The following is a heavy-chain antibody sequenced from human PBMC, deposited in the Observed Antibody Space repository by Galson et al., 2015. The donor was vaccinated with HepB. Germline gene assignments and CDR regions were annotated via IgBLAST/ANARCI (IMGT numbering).Heavy chain of an antibody. CDR2: IIPIFGTA. Sequence: SVKVSCKASGGTFSSYAISWVRQAPGQGLEWMGGIIPIFGTANYAQKFQGRVTITADESTSTAYMELSSLRSEDTAVYYCARDPFREPKTAFDYWGQGTLVTVSS. D-gene: IGHD3-10*01. CDR1: GGTFSSYA. V-gene: IGHV1-69*13. CDR3: ARDPFREPKTAFDY. J-gene: IGHJ4*02.